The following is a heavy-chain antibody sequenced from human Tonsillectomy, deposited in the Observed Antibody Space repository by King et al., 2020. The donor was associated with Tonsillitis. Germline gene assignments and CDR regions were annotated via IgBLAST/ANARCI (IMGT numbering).Heavy chain of an antibody. CDR2: ISYDGSKK. CDR3: ARVHLEYCSSTSCYVEYGMDV. CDR1: GFTFSSYA. Sequence: VRLVESGGGVVQPGRSLRLSCAASGFTFSSYAMHWVRQAPGKGLEWVAVISYDGSKKYYADSVKGRFTISRDNSKNTLYLQMNSLRAEDTAVYYCARVHLEYCSSTSCYVEYGMDVWGQGTTVTVSS. V-gene: IGHV3-30*04. J-gene: IGHJ6*02. D-gene: IGHD2-2*01.